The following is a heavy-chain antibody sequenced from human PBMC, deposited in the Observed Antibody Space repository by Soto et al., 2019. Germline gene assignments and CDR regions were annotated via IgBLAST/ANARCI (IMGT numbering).Heavy chain of an antibody. V-gene: IGHV4-59*01. CDR2: VYYSGGA. CDR3: TGDGDGRMTTNPYYYYGMDV. J-gene: IGHJ6*02. D-gene: IGHD2-21*02. CDR1: GGSISGYY. Sequence: SETLSLTCTVSGGSISGYYWSWIRQPPGKGLERIGNVYYSGGAKYNPSVKRRVSISVDTSKNQFSLNLSSVTAADTAVYYCTGDGDGRMTTNPYYYYGMDVWGPGITVTVSS.